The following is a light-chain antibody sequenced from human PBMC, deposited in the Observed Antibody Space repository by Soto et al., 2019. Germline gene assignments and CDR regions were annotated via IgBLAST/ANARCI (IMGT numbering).Light chain of an antibody. CDR1: SSDVGAYNY. J-gene: IGLJ2*01. Sequence: QSALTQPPSASGSPGQSVTISCTGTSSDVGAYNYVSWYQQHPGKAPKLIISEVTKRPSGVPDRFSGSKSGNTASLTVSGLQAEDEADYYCNSYAGSNNPVVFGGGTKHTVL. V-gene: IGLV2-8*01. CDR3: NSYAGSNNPVV. CDR2: EVT.